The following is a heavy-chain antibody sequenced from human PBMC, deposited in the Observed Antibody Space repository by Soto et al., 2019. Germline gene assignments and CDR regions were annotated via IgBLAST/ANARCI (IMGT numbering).Heavy chain of an antibody. V-gene: IGHV4-59*01. CDR1: GGSISSYY. J-gene: IGHJ4*02. D-gene: IGHD5-18*01. CDR3: ASERVTHRLDY. CDR2: IYYSGST. Sequence: SETLSLTCTVSGGSISSYYWSWIRQPPGKGLEWIGDIYYSGSTNYNPSLKSRVTISVDTSENQFSLKLTSVTAADTAVYYCASERVTHRLDYWGQGTLVTVSS.